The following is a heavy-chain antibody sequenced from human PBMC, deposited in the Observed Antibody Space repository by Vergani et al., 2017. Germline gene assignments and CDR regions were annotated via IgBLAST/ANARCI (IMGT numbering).Heavy chain of an antibody. CDR3: ARARAYSNYDYYGMDV. D-gene: IGHD4-11*01. CDR1: GFTFSSYD. CDR2: IGTAGDT. V-gene: IGHV3-13*01. Sequence: VQLVESGGGVVQPGRSLRLSCAASGFTFSSYDMHWVRQATGKGLEWVSAIGTAGDTYYPGSVKGRFTISRENAKNSLYLQMNSLRAGDTAVYYCARARAYSNYDYYGMDVWGQGTTVTVSS. J-gene: IGHJ6*02.